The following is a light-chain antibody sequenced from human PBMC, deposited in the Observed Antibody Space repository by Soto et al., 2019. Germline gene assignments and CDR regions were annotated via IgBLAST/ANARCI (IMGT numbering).Light chain of an antibody. CDR3: QQRTNWPPWT. V-gene: IGKV3-11*01. J-gene: IGKJ1*01. CDR1: QSVATY. CDR2: DAS. Sequence: EIVLTQSPATLSLSPGERATLSCRASQSVATYLAWYQQKAGQAPRLLIYDASKRGTGIPARFSASGSGTDFPITISSLEPEDFAVYYCQQRTNWPPWTFGQGTKVEIK.